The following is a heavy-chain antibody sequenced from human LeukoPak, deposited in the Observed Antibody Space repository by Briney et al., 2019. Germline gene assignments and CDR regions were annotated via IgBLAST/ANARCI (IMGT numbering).Heavy chain of an antibody. CDR3: AYYDSSGYYYGRLRY. D-gene: IGHD3-22*01. V-gene: IGHV3-23*01. Sequence: GGSLRLSCVASAFTFSNHAMSWVRETPGKGLEWVSGISAGGGSTLYADSVKGRFTISRDNSKNTLYLQMNNLIVEDTAVYFCAYYDSSGYYYGRLRYWGQGTPVTVSS. CDR2: ISAGGGST. CDR1: AFTFSNHA. J-gene: IGHJ4*02.